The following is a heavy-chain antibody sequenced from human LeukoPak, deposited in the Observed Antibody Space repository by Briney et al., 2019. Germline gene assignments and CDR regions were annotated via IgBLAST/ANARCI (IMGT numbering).Heavy chain of an antibody. CDR3: ARSDSSGYDYFDY. D-gene: IGHD3-22*01. CDR2: IYYSGST. Sequence: SETLSLTCTVSGVSISSYYWSWIRQPPGKGLEWIGYIYYSGSTNYNPSLKSRVTISVDTSKNQFSLKLSSVTAADTAVYYCARSDSSGYDYFDYWGQGTLVTVSS. CDR1: GVSISSYY. V-gene: IGHV4-59*01. J-gene: IGHJ4*02.